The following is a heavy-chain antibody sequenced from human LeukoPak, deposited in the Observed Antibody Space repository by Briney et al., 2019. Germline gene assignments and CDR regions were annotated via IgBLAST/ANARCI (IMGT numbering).Heavy chain of an antibody. CDR3: ARGEERGSGTVHFDF. J-gene: IGHJ4*02. CDR1: GASIGSSHW. CDR2: VYHSGDT. V-gene: IGHV4-4*02. D-gene: IGHD3-10*01. Sequence: PSETLSLTCAVSGASIGSSHWWSWVRQPPGKGLEWIGEVYHSGDTNHNPSLRSRVTISADKSNNQFSLRLNSVTAADTAVFYCARGEERGSGTVHFDFWGQGILVTVSS.